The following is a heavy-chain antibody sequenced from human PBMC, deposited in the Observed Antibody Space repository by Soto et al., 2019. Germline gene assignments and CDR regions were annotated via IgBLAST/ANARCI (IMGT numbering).Heavy chain of an antibody. CDR2: ISGSGGST. Sequence: EVQLLESGGGLVQPGGSLRLSCAASGFTFSSYAMSWVRQAPGKGLEWVSAISGSGGSTYYADSVKGRFTISRDNSKHTLYLQMNSLRSEDTAVYYCAKVLLTTVTTGRGAFDIWGQGTMVTVSS. J-gene: IGHJ3*02. CDR1: GFTFSSYA. D-gene: IGHD4-17*01. V-gene: IGHV3-23*01. CDR3: AKVLLTTVTTGRGAFDI.